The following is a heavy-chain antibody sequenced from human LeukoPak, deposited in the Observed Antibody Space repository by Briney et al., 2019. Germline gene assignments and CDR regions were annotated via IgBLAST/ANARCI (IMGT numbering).Heavy chain of an antibody. V-gene: IGHV1-69*13. CDR2: IIPIFGTT. CDR3: ARMDILAGPGEYYFDY. Sequence: ASVKVSCKASGGTFSSYAISGVRQAPGQGLEWMGGIIPIFGTTNYAKKFQCRVTITADESTSTAYMKLSSLRSEDTAVYYCARMDILAGPGEYYFDYWGQGTLVTVSS. CDR1: GGTFSSYA. D-gene: IGHD3-9*01. J-gene: IGHJ4*02.